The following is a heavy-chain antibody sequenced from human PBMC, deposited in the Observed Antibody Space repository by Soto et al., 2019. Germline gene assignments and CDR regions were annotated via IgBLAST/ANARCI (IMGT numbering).Heavy chain of an antibody. CDR1: GFTFRSYG. V-gene: IGHV3-30*18. J-gene: IGHJ6*02. Sequence: QVQLVESGGGVVQPGRSLRLSCAASGFTFRSYGMHWVRQAPGKGLEWVALMSFDGSNKYYADSVRGRFTISSDNSKITLYLQMDILRPDDTAVYYCAKEFGWELQLSHPYYNSGMDVWGQGTTVTVSS. CDR3: AKEFGWELQLSHPYYNSGMDV. D-gene: IGHD1-1*01. CDR2: MSFDGSNK.